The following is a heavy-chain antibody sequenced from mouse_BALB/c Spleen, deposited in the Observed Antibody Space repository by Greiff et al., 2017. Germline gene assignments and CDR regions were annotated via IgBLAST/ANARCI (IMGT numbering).Heavy chain of an antibody. Sequence: EVKLMESGGGLVQPGGSMKLSCVASGFTFSNYWMNWVRQSPEKGLEWVAEIRLKSNNYATHYAESVKGRFTISRDDSKSSVYLQMNNLRAEDTGIYYCTRYGNYDGYYYAMDYWGQGTSVTVSS. CDR3: TRYGNYDGYYYAMDY. J-gene: IGHJ4*01. D-gene: IGHD2-1*01. CDR2: IRLKSNNYAT. CDR1: GFTFSNYW. V-gene: IGHV6-6*02.